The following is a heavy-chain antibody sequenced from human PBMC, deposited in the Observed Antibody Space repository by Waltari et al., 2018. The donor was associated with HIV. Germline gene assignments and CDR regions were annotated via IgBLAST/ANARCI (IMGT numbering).Heavy chain of an antibody. J-gene: IGHJ4*02. CDR3: AKDDSTGSSGYYPFHY. Sequence: EVQLVESGGGLVQPVGSLSLSCAASGFTFTNYAMNWVRQAPGEGVEWVEGIIGRGGRTDYADSVKGRFTISRDNSKNTLYLQMNSLRAEDTALYYCAKDDSTGSSGYYPFHYWGQGTLITVSS. D-gene: IGHD3-22*01. CDR2: IIGRGGRT. CDR1: GFTFTNYA. V-gene: IGHV3-23*04.